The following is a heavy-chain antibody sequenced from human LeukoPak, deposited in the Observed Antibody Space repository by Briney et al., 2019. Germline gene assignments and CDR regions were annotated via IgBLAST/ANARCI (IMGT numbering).Heavy chain of an antibody. V-gene: IGHV3-23*01. J-gene: IGHJ4*02. CDR3: AKRGVVIRVILVGFYKEAYYFDS. CDR1: GITLSNYG. CDR2: ISGSAGGT. Sequence: GGSLRLSCAVSGITLSNYGMSWVRQAPGKGLEWVAGISGSAGGTYYADSVKGRFTISRDNAKNTLYLQLNNLRAEDTGVYFCAKRGVVIRVILVGFYKEAYYFDSWGQGALVTVSS. D-gene: IGHD3-22*01.